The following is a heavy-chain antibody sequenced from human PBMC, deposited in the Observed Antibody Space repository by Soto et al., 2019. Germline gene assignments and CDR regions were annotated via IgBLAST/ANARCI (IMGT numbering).Heavy chain of an antibody. CDR3: GKGGGEGGGGYFDY. CDR1: GFTFSTYA. Sequence: EVQLLESGGGLVQPGGSLRLSCAASGFTFSTYAMSWVRQAPGKGLEWVSGISGSGGSTYYADSVKGRFTISRDNSKNRRILQRKSRTAGETAFYYFGKGGGEGGGGYFDYWGQGTLVTVSS. V-gene: IGHV3-23*01. CDR2: ISGSGGST. D-gene: IGHD3-16*01. J-gene: IGHJ4*02.